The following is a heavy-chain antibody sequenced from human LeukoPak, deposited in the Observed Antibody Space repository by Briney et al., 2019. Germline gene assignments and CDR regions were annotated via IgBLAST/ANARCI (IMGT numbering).Heavy chain of an antibody. CDR3: ARESFTYYYDSSGYYYLDY. Sequence: SETLSLTRTVSGGSISSSSYYWGWIRQPPGKGLEWIGSIYYSGSTYYNPSLKSRVTISVDTSKNQFSLKLSSVTAADTAVYYCARESFTYYYDSSGYYYLDYWGQGTLVTVSS. D-gene: IGHD3-22*01. CDR2: IYYSGST. V-gene: IGHV4-39*07. J-gene: IGHJ4*02. CDR1: GGSISSSSYY.